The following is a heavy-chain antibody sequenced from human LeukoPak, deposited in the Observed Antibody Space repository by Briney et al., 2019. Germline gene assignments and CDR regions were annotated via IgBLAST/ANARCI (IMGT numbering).Heavy chain of an antibody. CDR1: GLIFSFYA. CDR3: ARLFRVVVPAANTHFDY. V-gene: IGHV3-23*01. CDR2: ISGGGAGT. Sequence: GGSLRLSCAASGLIFSFYAMSWVRQAPGKGLEWVSSISGGGAGTYYADSVRGRFTISRDNSKNTLYLQMNSLRAEDTAVYYCARLFRVVVPAANTHFDYWGQGTLVTVSS. D-gene: IGHD2-2*01. J-gene: IGHJ4*02.